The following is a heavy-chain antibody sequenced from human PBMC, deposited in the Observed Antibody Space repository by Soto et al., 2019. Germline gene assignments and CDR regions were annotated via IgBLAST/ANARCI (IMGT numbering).Heavy chain of an antibody. J-gene: IGHJ4*02. V-gene: IGHV3-7*01. CDR3: VRGGYFFND. CDR2: IKPDGSEK. D-gene: IGHD3-22*01. CDR1: GFPFSSYW. Sequence: EVQLVDSGGDLVQPGESLRLSCAASGFPFSSYWMSWVRQAPGEGLEWVANIKPDGSEKYYVDSVKGRFTISRDNAKTSLYLQMNSLRAEDSALYFCVRGGYFFNDWGQGTLVTVSS.